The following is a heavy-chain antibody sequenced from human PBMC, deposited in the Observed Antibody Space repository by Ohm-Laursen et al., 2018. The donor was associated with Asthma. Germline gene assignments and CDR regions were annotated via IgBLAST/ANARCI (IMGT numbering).Heavy chain of an antibody. V-gene: IGHV3-48*01. CDR2: VGSTGTTI. D-gene: IGHD2-2*01. CDR1: GFTFRSYA. J-gene: IGHJ5*02. CDR3: ARDLIVVIPAAPNWFDP. Sequence: SLRLSCTASGFTFRSYAMHWVRQAPGKGLEWISFVGSTGTTIFYADSVKGRFTISRDNAKNSLYLQMNSLRAEDTAVYYCARDLIVVIPAAPNWFDPWGQGTLVTVSS.